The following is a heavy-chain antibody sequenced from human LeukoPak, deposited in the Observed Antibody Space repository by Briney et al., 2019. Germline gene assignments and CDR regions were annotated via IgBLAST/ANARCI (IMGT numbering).Heavy chain of an antibody. CDR3: ARPRSSSGWDGDFDS. CDR1: GGSISSYY. Sequence: SETLSLTCTVSGGSISSYYRSWIRRPPGKGLEWIGYIYYSGSTNYNPSLKSRVTMSVDTSKNQFSLNLSSVTAADTAVYYCARPRSSSGWDGDFDSWGQGTLVTVSS. D-gene: IGHD6-19*01. J-gene: IGHJ4*02. CDR2: IYYSGST. V-gene: IGHV4-59*12.